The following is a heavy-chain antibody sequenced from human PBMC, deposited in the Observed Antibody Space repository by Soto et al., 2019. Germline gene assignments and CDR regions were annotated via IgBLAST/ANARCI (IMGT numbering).Heavy chain of an antibody. CDR2: ISSNGGST. CDR3: ARVGKQQLVLDAFDI. V-gene: IGHV3-64*01. Sequence: GGSLRLSCAASGFTFSSYAMHWVRQAPGKGLEYVSAISSNGGSTYYANSVKGRFTISRDNSKNTLYLQMGSLRAEDMAVYYCARVGKQQLVLDAFDIWGQGTMVTVSS. CDR1: GFTFSSYA. J-gene: IGHJ3*02. D-gene: IGHD6-13*01.